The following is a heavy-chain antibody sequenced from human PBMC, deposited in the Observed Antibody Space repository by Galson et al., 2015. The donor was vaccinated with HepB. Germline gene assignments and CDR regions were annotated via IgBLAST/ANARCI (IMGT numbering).Heavy chain of an antibody. CDR3: ARDLKGDYYYYGMDV. CDR2: IIPIFGTA. Sequence: SVKVSCKASGGTFSSYAISWVRQAPGQGLEWMGGIIPIFGTANYAQKFQGRVTITADKSTSTAYMELSSLRSEDTAVYYCARDLKGDYYYYGMDVWGQGTTVTVSS. V-gene: IGHV1-69*06. CDR1: GGTFSSYA. D-gene: IGHD3-16*01. J-gene: IGHJ6*02.